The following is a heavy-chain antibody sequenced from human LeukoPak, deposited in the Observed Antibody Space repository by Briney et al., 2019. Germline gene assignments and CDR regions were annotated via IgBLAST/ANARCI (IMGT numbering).Heavy chain of an antibody. J-gene: IGHJ4*02. CDR1: GGSISSYY. CDR2: VFYSGST. D-gene: IGHD3-22*01. CDR3: ARGRYYDSSGYPHFDY. Sequence: PSETLSLTCTVSGGSISSYYWSWIRQPPGKGLEYIGYVFYSGSTNYNPSLKSRVTISVDTSKNQFSLKLSSVTAADTAVYYCARGRYYDSSGYPHFDYWGQGTLVTVSS. V-gene: IGHV4-59*01.